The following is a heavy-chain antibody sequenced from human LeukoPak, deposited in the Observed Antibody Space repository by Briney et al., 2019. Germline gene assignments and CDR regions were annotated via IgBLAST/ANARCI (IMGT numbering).Heavy chain of an antibody. J-gene: IGHJ4*02. CDR2: ISGSGGST. Sequence: GGSLRLSCAASGFRFNNYAMSWVRQAPGKGLEWVSVISGSGGSTYYADSVKGRFTISRDNSKNTLYLQMNSLRAEDTSVYYCANHYGGNPKYYFDYWGQGTLVTVSS. CDR3: ANHYGGNPKYYFDY. CDR1: GFRFNNYA. D-gene: IGHD4-23*01. V-gene: IGHV3-23*01.